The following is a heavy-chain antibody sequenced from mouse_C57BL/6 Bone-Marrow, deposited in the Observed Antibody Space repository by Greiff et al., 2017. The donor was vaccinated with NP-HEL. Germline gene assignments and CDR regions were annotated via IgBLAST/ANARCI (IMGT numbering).Heavy chain of an antibody. Sequence: EVQLVESGGGLVKPGGSLKLSCAASGFTFSSYAMSWVRQTPEKRLEWVATISAGGSYTYYPDNVKGRFTISRDNAKNNLYLQMSHLKSEDTAMYYCARDWGWLLRYFDVWDTGTTVTVSS. D-gene: IGHD2-3*01. J-gene: IGHJ1*03. CDR3: ARDWGWLLRYFDV. V-gene: IGHV5-4*01. CDR1: GFTFSSYA. CDR2: ISAGGSYT.